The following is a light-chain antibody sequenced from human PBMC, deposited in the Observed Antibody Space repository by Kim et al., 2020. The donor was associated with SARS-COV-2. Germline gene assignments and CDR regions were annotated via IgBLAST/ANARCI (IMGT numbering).Light chain of an antibody. J-gene: IGKJ4*01. Sequence: DIQMTQSPSSLSASVGDRVTITCRASQSISFYLNWYQQKPGKAPKLLIYAASSLQSGVPSRFSGSGSGTDFTLTISSLQPEDFATYYCQQCYSTPLTFGGGPKVEI. V-gene: IGKV1-39*01. CDR1: QSISFY. CDR2: AAS. CDR3: QQCYSTPLT.